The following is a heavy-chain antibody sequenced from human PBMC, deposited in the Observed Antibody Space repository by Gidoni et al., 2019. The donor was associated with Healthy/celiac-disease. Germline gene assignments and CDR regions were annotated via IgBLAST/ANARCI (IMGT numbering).Heavy chain of an antibody. Sequence: QVQLVESGGGVVQPGRSLRLSCAASGFPFSSYGMHWVRQAPGKGLEWVAVISYDGSNKYYADSVKGRFTISRDNSKNTLYLQMNSLRAEDTAVYYCARDFYKGLRLSSLDYWGQGTLVTVSS. CDR3: ARDFYKGLRLSSLDY. CDR2: ISYDGSNK. D-gene: IGHD5-12*01. J-gene: IGHJ4*02. CDR1: GFPFSSYG. V-gene: IGHV3-30*03.